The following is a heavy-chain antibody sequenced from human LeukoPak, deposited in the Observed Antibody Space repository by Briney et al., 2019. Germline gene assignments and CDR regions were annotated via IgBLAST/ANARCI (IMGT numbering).Heavy chain of an antibody. CDR3: RRRHTRYSSSSFEDY. D-gene: IGHD6-6*01. Sequence: GVSLRLSCAASCCPFSRYLMTLVRQSTGKGLAVVSYMSSSSSTLYYADSVKGRFTISRDNAKHSLYLQMNSLRAEDTFFFSSRRRHTRYSSSSFEDYWGQGTLVTVSS. CDR1: CCPFSRYL. V-gene: IGHV3-48*01. J-gene: IGHJ4*02. CDR2: MSSSSSTL.